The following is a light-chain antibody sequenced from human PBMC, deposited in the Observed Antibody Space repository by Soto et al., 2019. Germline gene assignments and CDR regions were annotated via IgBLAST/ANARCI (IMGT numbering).Light chain of an antibody. CDR3: QQYDQWPIT. J-gene: IGKJ5*01. Sequence: EIILTQSPDTLSLSPGERDTLSCRASQSVGTYLAWYQHKPGQAPRLLIYRASARALGIPDRFSGSGSGTEFSFTVTSLQSEDFAVYYCQQYDQWPITFGQGTRLEIK. CDR1: QSVGTY. CDR2: RAS. V-gene: IGKV3-15*01.